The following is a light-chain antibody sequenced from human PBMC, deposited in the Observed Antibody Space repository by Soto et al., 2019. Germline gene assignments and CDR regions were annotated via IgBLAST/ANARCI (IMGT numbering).Light chain of an antibody. V-gene: IGKV3-11*01. Sequence: EIVLTQSPATLSLSPGERAALSCRASQSVGSHLAWYQQKPGQAPRLLIYDASSRATGIPASFSGSGCGTDFTLTISSLQPEDFAVYDCQHRTNWPPVTFGQGTRLDVK. J-gene: IGKJ5*01. CDR1: QSVGSH. CDR2: DAS. CDR3: QHRTNWPPVT.